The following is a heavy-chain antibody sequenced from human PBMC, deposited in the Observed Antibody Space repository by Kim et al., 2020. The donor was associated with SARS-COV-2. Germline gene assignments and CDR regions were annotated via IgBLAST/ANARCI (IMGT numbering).Heavy chain of an antibody. J-gene: IGHJ4*02. CDR2: ISGSGGST. V-gene: IGHV3-23*01. CDR1: GFTFSSYA. D-gene: IGHD2-2*01. CDR3: AKLGAVPTTTPLDY. Sequence: GGSLRLSCAASGFTFSSYAMSWVRQAPGKGLEWVSAISGSGGSTYYADSVKGRFTISRDNSKNTLYLQMNSLRAEDTAVYYCAKLGAVPTTTPLDYWGQGTLVTVSS.